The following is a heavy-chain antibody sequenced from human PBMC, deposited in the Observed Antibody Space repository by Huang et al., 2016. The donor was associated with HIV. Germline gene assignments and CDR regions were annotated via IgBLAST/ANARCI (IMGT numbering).Heavy chain of an antibody. Sequence: VESGGRSVQPGGSIRLSCVGSTFTFGAYWMSWVRQPPGKGLEWVANIKQDENEKYYVDSVKGRFNISRDNAKKVLFLEMDALRVEDTAIYFCATKTAGMDIWGQGTTVIVSS. J-gene: IGHJ6*02. CDR2: IKQDENEK. CDR1: TFTFGAYW. V-gene: IGHV3-7*01. CDR3: ATKTAGMDI.